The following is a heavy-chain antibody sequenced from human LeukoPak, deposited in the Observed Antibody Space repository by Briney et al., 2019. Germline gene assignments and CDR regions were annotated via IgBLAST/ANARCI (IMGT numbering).Heavy chain of an antibody. CDR3: ARVLGSYAVDY. V-gene: IGHV3-11*01. Sequence: TGGSLRLSCAASGFSFSDYYMSWIRRAPGKGLEWVSFISKSDNTKDYADSVRGRFTISRDNTKNSLYLQMNSLRIEDTAVYYCARVLGSYAVDYWGQGTLATVSS. D-gene: IGHD3-10*01. J-gene: IGHJ4*02. CDR1: GFSFSDYY. CDR2: ISKSDNTK.